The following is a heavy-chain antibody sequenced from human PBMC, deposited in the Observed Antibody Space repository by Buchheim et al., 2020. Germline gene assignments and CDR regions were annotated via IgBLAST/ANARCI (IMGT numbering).Heavy chain of an antibody. CDR2: LTTDGSRT. CDR1: GFILSNYW. Sequence: EMQLVVSGGALVEPGGSLRLSCTASGFILSNYWMHWVRQVPGKGLEWVSFLTTDGSRTTYADSVKGRFTMSRDNAKNTLYLQMNNLRVYDTACYYYSRLDNHWGQGTL. J-gene: IGHJ4*02. V-gene: IGHV3-74*01. D-gene: IGHD5-24*01. CDR3: SRLDNH.